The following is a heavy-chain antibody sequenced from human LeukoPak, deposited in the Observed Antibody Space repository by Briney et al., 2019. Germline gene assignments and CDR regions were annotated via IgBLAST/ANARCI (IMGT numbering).Heavy chain of an antibody. Sequence: AETLSLTCAVYGGSFSGYYWSWIRQLPGKGLEWIGEINHSGSTNYNPTLKSRVTISVDTSKNQFSLKLSSVTAADTAVYYCARVYGSGYDFRGAFDIWGKGTMVTVSS. CDR3: ARVYGSGYDFRGAFDI. D-gene: IGHD5-12*01. V-gene: IGHV4-34*01. CDR2: INHSGST. J-gene: IGHJ3*02. CDR1: GGSFSGYY.